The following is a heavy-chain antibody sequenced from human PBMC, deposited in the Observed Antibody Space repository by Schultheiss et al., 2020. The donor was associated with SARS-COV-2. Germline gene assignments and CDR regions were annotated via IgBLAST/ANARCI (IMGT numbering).Heavy chain of an antibody. J-gene: IGHJ1*01. CDR2: ISGSGDMI. Sequence: GGSLRLSCAASGFTFSDCEMNWVRQAPGKGLEWVSYISGSGDMIFYADSVKGRFTISRDNAKNSLYLQMNSLRAEDTAVYYCARVYSGSYYGYFQHWGQGTLVTVSS. CDR1: GFTFSDCE. CDR3: ARVYSGSYYGYFQH. V-gene: IGHV3-48*03. D-gene: IGHD1-26*01.